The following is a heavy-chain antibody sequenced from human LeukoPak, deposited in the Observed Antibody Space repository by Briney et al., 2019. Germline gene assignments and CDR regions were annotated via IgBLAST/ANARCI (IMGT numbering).Heavy chain of an antibody. J-gene: IGHJ5*02. CDR3: AKDWLYCSSTSCQAP. D-gene: IGHD2-2*01. Sequence: PGRSLRLSCAASGFTFSSYAMHWVRQAPGKGLEWVVVISYDGSNKYYADSVKGRFTISRDNSKNTLYLQMNSLRAEDTAVYYCAKDWLYCSSTSCQAPWGQGTLVTVSS. CDR2: ISYDGSNK. CDR1: GFTFSSYA. V-gene: IGHV3-30*04.